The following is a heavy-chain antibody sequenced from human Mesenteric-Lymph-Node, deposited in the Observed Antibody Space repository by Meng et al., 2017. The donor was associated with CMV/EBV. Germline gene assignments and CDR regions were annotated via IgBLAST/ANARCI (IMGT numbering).Heavy chain of an antibody. CDR3: ARGSSYDILTGYFDY. CDR2: INHSGST. V-gene: IGHV4-34*01. D-gene: IGHD3-9*01. CDR1: GGSFSGYY. J-gene: IGHJ4*02. Sequence: QVQLHQWGAGPLKPSETLSVTCAVYGGSFSGYYWNWIRQSPEKGLEWIGEINHSGSTTYNPSFTSRIIISVDTSTNQISLNMSSVTAADTAVYYCARGSSYDILTGYFDYWGQGALVTVSS.